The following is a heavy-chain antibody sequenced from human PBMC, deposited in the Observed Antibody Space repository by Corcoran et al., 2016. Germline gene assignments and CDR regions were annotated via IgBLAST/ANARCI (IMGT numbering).Heavy chain of an antibody. V-gene: IGHV3-43*01. J-gene: IGHJ4*02. CDR1: GFTFDDYT. D-gene: IGHD6-13*01. CDR3: AKDQYSSSWHWDLDY. Sequence: EVQLVESGGVVVQPGGSLRLSCAASGFTFDDYTMHWVRQAPGKGLEWVSLICWDGGSTYYADSVKGSFTISRDNSKNALYLQMNSLRTEDSALYYCAKDQYSSSWHWDLDYWGQGTLVTVSS. CDR2: ICWDGGST.